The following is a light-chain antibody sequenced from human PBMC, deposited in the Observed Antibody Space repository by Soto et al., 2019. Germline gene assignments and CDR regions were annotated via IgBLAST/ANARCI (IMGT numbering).Light chain of an antibody. J-gene: IGLJ1*01. CDR2: DVS. Sequence: ALTQPPSVSGSPGQSVSISCTGTSSDVGSYNRVSWYQQPPGTAPKLMIYDVSNRPSGVPDRFSGSKSGNTASLTISGLQAEDEADYYCSSYTTSSTYVFGTGTRSPS. CDR1: SSDVGSYNR. CDR3: SSYTTSSTYV. V-gene: IGLV2-18*02.